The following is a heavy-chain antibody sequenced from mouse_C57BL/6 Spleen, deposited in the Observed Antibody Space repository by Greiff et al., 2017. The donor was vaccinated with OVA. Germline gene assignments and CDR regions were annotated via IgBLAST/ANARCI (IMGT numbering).Heavy chain of an antibody. CDR3: ARYYDGYLRGFAY. J-gene: IGHJ3*01. V-gene: IGHV1-19*01. CDR2: INPYNGGT. Sequence: EVQLQQSGPVLVKPGASVKMSCKASGYTFTDYYMNWVKQSHGKSLEWIGVINPYNGGTSYNQQFKGKATLTVDKSSSTAYMELNSLTSEDSAVYYGARYYDGYLRGFAYWGQGTLVTVSA. D-gene: IGHD2-3*01. CDR1: GYTFTDYY.